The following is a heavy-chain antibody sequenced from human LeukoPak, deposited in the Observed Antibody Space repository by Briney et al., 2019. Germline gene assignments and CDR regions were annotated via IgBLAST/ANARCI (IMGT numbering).Heavy chain of an antibody. D-gene: IGHD2-2*01. Sequence: GGSLRLSCAASGFTFSNAWMSWVRQAPGKGLEWVGRIRSKTDGGTTDYAAPVKGRFTISRDDSKHTLYLQMNSLKTEDTAVYYCTTDLYCSSTSCYSGHWGQGTLVTVSS. V-gene: IGHV3-15*01. CDR3: TTDLYCSSTSCYSGH. CDR1: GFTFSNAW. J-gene: IGHJ4*02. CDR2: IRSKTDGGTT.